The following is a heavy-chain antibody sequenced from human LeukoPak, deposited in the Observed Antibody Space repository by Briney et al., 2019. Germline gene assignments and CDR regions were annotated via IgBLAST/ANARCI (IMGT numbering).Heavy chain of an antibody. CDR3: ARGVLWFGLD. J-gene: IGHJ4*02. D-gene: IGHD3-10*01. CDR1: GFTFSGFS. Sequence: GGSLRLSCAASGFTFSGFSMSWVRQSPTKGLEWVANIKQDGSEKYYVDSVKGRFTISRDNAKNSLYLQMNSLRAEDTAVYYCARGVLWFGLDWGQGTLVTVSS. V-gene: IGHV3-7*03. CDR2: IKQDGSEK.